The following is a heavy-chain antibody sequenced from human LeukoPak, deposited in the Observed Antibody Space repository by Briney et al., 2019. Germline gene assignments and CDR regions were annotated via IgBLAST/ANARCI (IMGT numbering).Heavy chain of an antibody. CDR3: AKRARYGSGSLDP. CDR1: GFTFSSYW. D-gene: IGHD3-10*01. CDR2: INTDGSST. Sequence: GGSLRLSCAASGFTFSSYWMHWVRQAPGKGLVWVSRINTDGSSTSYADSVKGRFTISRDNAKNTLYLQMNSLRAEDTAVYYCAKRARYGSGSLDPWGQGTLVTVSS. V-gene: IGHV3-74*01. J-gene: IGHJ5*02.